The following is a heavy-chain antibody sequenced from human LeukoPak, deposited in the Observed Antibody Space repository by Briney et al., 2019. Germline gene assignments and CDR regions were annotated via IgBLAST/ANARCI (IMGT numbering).Heavy chain of an antibody. Sequence: GGSLRLSCAASGFTFSSYEMNWVRQAPGKGLEWVSSISSSSSYIYYADSVKGRFTISRDNAKNSLYLQMNSLRAEDTAVYYCARDRLSGSYWGEWSYWGQGTLVTVSS. CDR1: GFTFSSYE. CDR3: ARDRLSGSYWGEWSY. CDR2: ISSSSSYI. D-gene: IGHD1-26*01. J-gene: IGHJ4*02. V-gene: IGHV3-21*01.